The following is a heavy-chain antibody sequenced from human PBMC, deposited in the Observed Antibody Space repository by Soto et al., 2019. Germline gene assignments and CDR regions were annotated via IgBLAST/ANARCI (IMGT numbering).Heavy chain of an antibody. CDR3: ARGETQQQRDY. V-gene: IGHV4-4*02. J-gene: IGHJ4*02. CDR2: IYHSGST. Sequence: SETLSLTCAVSGDSISSDKWWSWIRQPPGKWLQWIGEIYHSGSTKYNPSLKSRVIISVDKSKNQFSLKLSSVTDADTAVYYCARGETQQQRDYWGQGTLVTVSS. CDR1: GDSISSDKW. D-gene: IGHD6-13*01.